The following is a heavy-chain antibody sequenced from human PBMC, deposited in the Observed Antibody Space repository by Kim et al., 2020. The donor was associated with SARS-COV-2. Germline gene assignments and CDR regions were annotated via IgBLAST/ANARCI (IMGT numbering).Heavy chain of an antibody. CDR2: GST. V-gene: IGHV4-34*01. D-gene: IGHD7-27*01. Sequence: GSTNYNPSLKSRVTISVDTSKNQFSLKLSSVTAADTAVYYCARYHWGRYFDYWGQGTLVTVSS. J-gene: IGHJ4*02. CDR3: ARYHWGRYFDY.